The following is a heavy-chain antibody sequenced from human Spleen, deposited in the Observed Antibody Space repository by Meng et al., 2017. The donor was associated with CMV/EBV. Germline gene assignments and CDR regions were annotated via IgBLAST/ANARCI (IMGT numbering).Heavy chain of an antibody. D-gene: IGHD1-7*01. J-gene: IGHJ3*02. CDR1: GGSVTSGLHY. CDR2: ISHSGST. CDR3: ARRSGTRAFDI. V-gene: IGHV4-39*02. Sequence: GSLRLSCTVSGGSVTSGLHYWGYIRQPPGKGLEWIGSISHSGSTYYNPSLKSRVTISVETSKNHFSLRLSSVIAADTAVYYCARRSGTRAFDIWGQGTMVTVSS.